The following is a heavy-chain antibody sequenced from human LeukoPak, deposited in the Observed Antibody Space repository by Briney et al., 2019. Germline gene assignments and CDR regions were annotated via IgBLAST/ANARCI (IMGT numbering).Heavy chain of an antibody. CDR2: INPSGGST. CDR3: ARARWVTLGGWFDP. CDR1: GYTFTSYY. J-gene: IGHJ5*02. D-gene: IGHD2-21*02. V-gene: IGHV1-46*01. Sequence: ASVKVSCKASGYTFTSYYMHWVRQAPGQGLEWMGIINPSGGSTSYAQKFQGRVTMTRDTSISTAYMELSRLRSDDTAVYYCARARWVTLGGWFDPWGQGTLVTVSS.